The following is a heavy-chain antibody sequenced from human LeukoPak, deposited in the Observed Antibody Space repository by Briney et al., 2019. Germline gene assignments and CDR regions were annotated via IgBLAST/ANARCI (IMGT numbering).Heavy chain of an antibody. V-gene: IGHV3-23*01. CDR3: AKLIAVAATDDY. Sequence: SGGSLRLSCAASGFTFSRQAMSWVRQAPGKGLEWVSTISSSDGSTNYADSVKGRFTISRDNSKNTLYLQMNSLRAEDTAVYYCAKLIAVAATDDYWGQGTLVTVSS. J-gene: IGHJ4*02. CDR1: GFTFSRQA. CDR2: ISSSDGST. D-gene: IGHD6-19*01.